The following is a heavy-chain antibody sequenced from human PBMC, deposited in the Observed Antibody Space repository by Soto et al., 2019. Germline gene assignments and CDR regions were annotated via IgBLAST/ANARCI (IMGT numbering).Heavy chain of an antibody. CDR1: GGSFSGHY. D-gene: IGHD4-4*01. CDR3: ARVDSKLRLRARDIRSQTFDP. Sequence: KTSETLSLTCAVYGGSFSGHYWSWIRQPPGKGLEWIGQINHSGSANYNPSLESRVTISVDTSKNQFSLKLSSVTAADTAVYYRARVDSKLRLRARDIRSQTFDPWGQGTLVTVSS. J-gene: IGHJ5*02. V-gene: IGHV4-34*01. CDR2: INHSGSA.